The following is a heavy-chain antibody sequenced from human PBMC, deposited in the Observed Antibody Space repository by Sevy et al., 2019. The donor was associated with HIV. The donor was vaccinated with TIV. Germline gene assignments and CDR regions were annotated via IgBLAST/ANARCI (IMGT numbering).Heavy chain of an antibody. CDR2: IYYSGST. Sequence: SETLSLTCTVSGGSISSYYWSWIRQPPGKGLEWIGYIYYSGSTNYNPSLKSRVTISVDTSKNQFSLKLSSVTAADTAVYYCARVELWGRAAAGIQLGYYMDVWGKGTTVTVSS. V-gene: IGHV4-59*01. J-gene: IGHJ6*03. D-gene: IGHD6-13*01. CDR3: ARVELWGRAAAGIQLGYYMDV. CDR1: GGSISSYY.